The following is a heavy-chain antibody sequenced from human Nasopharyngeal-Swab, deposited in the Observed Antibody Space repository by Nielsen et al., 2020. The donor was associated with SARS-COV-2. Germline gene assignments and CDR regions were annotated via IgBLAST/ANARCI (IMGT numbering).Heavy chain of an antibody. CDR1: GFSFSSYA. CDR2: ISGSGVST. Sequence: GGSLRLSCAASGFSFSSYAMSWVRQAPGKGLEWVSAISGSGVSTYYADSVKGRFTISRDNSKNTLYLQMNSLRAEDTAVYYCAKPAGLTTVTTVDYWGQGTLSPSPQ. V-gene: IGHV3-23*01. J-gene: IGHJ4*02. D-gene: IGHD4-17*01. CDR3: AKPAGLTTVTTVDY.